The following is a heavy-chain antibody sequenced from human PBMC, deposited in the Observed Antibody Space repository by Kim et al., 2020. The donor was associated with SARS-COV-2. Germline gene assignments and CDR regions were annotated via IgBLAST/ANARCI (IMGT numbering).Heavy chain of an antibody. CDR2: IYRGGHST. D-gene: IGHD1-26*01. J-gene: IGHJ4*02. CDR3: VRRQEGGSYRFND. CDR1: GYMFSSST. V-gene: IGHV1-3*04. Sequence: ASVKVSCKTSGYMFSSSTIHWMRQAPGQGLEWLGHIYRGGHSTLNSPKMQDRFTITSDTSATTVYMELSNLSYEDTAIYYCVRRQEGGSYRFNDWGQGTLVTVSS.